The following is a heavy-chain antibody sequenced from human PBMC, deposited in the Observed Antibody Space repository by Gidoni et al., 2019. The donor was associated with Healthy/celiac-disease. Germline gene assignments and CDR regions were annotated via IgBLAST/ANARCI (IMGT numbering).Heavy chain of an antibody. Sequence: APGKGLEWVAVISYDGSNKYYADSVKGRFTISRDNSKNTLYLQMNSLRAEDTAVYYCAREHGGSYYALDAFDIWGQGTMVTVSS. CDR3: AREHGGSYYALDAFDI. J-gene: IGHJ3*02. V-gene: IGHV3-30-3*01. D-gene: IGHD1-26*01. CDR2: ISYDGSNK.